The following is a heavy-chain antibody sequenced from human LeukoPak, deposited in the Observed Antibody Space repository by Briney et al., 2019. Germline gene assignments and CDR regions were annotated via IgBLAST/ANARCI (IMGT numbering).Heavy chain of an antibody. Sequence: GESLKISCKGSGYSFSSCWIGWVRPMPGKSLEWMGVIYPGDSDTRYSPSFQGQVTISADKSISTACLQWSSLKASDTAMYYCATSIATSGHFDYWGQGTLVTVSS. V-gene: IGHV5-51*01. CDR3: ATSIATSGHFDY. CDR1: GYSFSSCW. J-gene: IGHJ4*02. D-gene: IGHD6-13*01. CDR2: IYPGDSDT.